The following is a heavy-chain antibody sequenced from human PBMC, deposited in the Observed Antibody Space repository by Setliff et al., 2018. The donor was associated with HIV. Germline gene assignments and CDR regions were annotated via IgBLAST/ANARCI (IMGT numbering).Heavy chain of an antibody. CDR3: ARGKGVGGVVITGGLDG. CDR1: GHTFTNVD. J-gene: IGHJ6*03. Sequence: ASVKVSCKASGHTFTNVDIHWLRRATGQGLEWMGWMNPNTGVSGYALKFQARVTMTRDTSISTAYMELSSLTSEDTAVYYCARGKGVGGVVITGGLDGWGKGTTVTV. D-gene: IGHD3-10*01. CDR2: MNPNTGVS. V-gene: IGHV1-8*01.